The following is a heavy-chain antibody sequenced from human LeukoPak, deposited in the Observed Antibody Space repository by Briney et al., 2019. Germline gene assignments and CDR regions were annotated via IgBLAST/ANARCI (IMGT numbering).Heavy chain of an antibody. CDR1: GGTFSSYA. Sequence: SVKVSCKASGGTFSSYAISWVRQAPGQGLEWVGGIIPIFGTANYAQMFQGRVTITADESTSTAYMALSSLRCEDTAVYYCAREEVGDGYNFGGYWGQGTLVTVSS. CDR3: AREEVGDGYNFGGY. J-gene: IGHJ4*02. CDR2: IIPIFGTA. D-gene: IGHD5-24*01. V-gene: IGHV1-69*13.